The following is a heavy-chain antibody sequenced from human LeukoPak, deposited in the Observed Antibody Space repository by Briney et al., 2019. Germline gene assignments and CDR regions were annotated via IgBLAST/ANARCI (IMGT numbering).Heavy chain of an antibody. CDR2: ISHDDTGE. CDR3: ARDDRYSGLGPPHDY. V-gene: IGHV3-30*03. D-gene: IGHD3-16*01. Sequence: GGSLRLSCAASGFIFSNYGMHWVRQAPGKGLEWVAVISHDDTGEWYADSVQGRFTISRDNSKNTLSLQMDSLRAEDTAVYYCARDDRYSGLGPPHDYWGPGTLVTVSS. CDR1: GFIFSNYG. J-gene: IGHJ4*02.